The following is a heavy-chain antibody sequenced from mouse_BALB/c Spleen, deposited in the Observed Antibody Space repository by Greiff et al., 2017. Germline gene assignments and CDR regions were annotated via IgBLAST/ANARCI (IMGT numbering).Heavy chain of an antibody. D-gene: IGHD2-2*01. J-gene: IGHJ1*01. V-gene: IGHV6-6*02. Sequence: EVQVVESGGGLVQPGGSMKLSCVASGFTFSNYWMNWVRQSPEKGLEWVAEIRLKSNNYATHYAESVKGRFTISRDDSKSSVYLQMNNLRAEDTGIYYCTRNGYDWYFDVWGAGTTVTVSS. CDR3: TRNGYDWYFDV. CDR1: GFTFSNYW. CDR2: IRLKSNNYAT.